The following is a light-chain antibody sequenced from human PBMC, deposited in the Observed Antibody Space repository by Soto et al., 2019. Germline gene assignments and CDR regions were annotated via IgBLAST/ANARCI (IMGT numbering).Light chain of an antibody. Sequence: DIQMTQSPSAMSASVGDRVTITCRASQGISKYLAWFQQKPGKVPKRLIDAASSLQSGVPSRFSGSGSGTEFTLTISSLQPEDFATYYCLQQNSDPWTFGQGTKVEI. CDR1: QGISKY. CDR2: AAS. CDR3: LQQNSDPWT. V-gene: IGKV1-17*03. J-gene: IGKJ1*01.